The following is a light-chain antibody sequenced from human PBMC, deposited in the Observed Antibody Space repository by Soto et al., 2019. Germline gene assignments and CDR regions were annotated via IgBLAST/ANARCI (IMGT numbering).Light chain of an antibody. Sequence: EIEMTQSPATLSLAPGERVTLSCRASESVSTNLAWYQQKPGQAPRVLIFGASRRATGIPDRFSGSGSGTDFTLTISRLEPEDSAVYYCQQYASSPRTFGQGTKVDIK. J-gene: IGKJ1*01. CDR2: GAS. V-gene: IGKV3-20*01. CDR3: QQYASSPRT. CDR1: ESVSTN.